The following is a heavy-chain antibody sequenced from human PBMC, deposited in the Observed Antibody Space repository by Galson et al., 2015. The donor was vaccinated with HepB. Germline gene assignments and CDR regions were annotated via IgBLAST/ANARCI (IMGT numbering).Heavy chain of an antibody. V-gene: IGHV4-59*01. D-gene: IGHD2-21*01. CDR3: ARDRGDYSLYGMDV. CDR2: IYYSGST. CDR1: GGSISSYY. J-gene: IGHJ6*02. Sequence: ETLSLTCTVSGGSISSYYWSWIRQPPGKGLEWIGYIYYSGSTNYNPSLKSRVTISVDTSKNQFSLKLSSVTAADTTVYYCARDRGDYSLYGMDVWGQGTTVTVSS.